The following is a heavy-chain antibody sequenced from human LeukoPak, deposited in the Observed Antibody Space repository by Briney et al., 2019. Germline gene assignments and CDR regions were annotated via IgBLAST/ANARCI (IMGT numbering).Heavy chain of an antibody. CDR1: AFSYNTYS. CDR2: INDDTP. J-gene: IGHJ5*02. CDR3: AKEHDLWHKEGNWFDT. V-gene: IGHV3-23*01. Sequence: GGSLRLSCTTSAFSYNTYSMSWVRQAPGKGLEWVSAINDDTPYYTDSVKGRFTVSRDNSKDTLYLHLNSLRAEDTAIYYCAKEHDLWHKEGNWFDTWGQGVLVTVSS. D-gene: IGHD3-3*01.